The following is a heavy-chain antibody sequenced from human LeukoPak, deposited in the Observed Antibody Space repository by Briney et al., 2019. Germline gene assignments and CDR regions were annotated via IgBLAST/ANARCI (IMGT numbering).Heavy chain of an antibody. D-gene: IGHD2-2*01. V-gene: IGHV4-34*01. CDR3: SRGRDQSKTGDY. J-gene: IGHJ4*02. CDR2: IHPSGIT. Sequence: SETLSLTCAVYDGSSGYYWSWIRQPPGKGLGWIGEIHPSGITSFNPSLKSRASISADTSKNQFSLKLTSVTAADTALYYCSRGRDQSKTGDYWGQGTLVTVSS. CDR1: DGSSGYY.